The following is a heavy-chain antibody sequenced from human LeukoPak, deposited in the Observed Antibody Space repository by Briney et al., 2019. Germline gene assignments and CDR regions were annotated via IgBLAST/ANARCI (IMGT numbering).Heavy chain of an antibody. V-gene: IGHV3-73*01. CDR2: IRSKANSYAT. D-gene: IGHD2-2*01. CDR1: GFTFSGSA. J-gene: IGHJ4*02. Sequence: QPGGSLKLSCAASGFTFSGSAMHWVRQASVKGLEWVGRIRSKANSYATAYAASVKGRFTISRDDSKNTAYLQMNSLKTEDTAVYYCTTFPGRYCSSTSCEGIYFDYWGQGTLVTVSS. CDR3: TTFPGRYCSSTSCEGIYFDY.